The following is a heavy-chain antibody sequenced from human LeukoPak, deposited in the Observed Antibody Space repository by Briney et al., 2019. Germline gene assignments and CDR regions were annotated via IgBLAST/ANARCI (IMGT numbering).Heavy chain of an antibody. J-gene: IGHJ4*02. CDR1: GFTFSSYA. D-gene: IGHD3-22*01. V-gene: IGHV3-23*01. CDR3: ARSRDYDSSGYYDY. Sequence: GGSLRLSCAASGFTFSSYAMSWVRQAPGKGLEWVSALSGSGGATYYADSVKGRFTISRDNSKNTLYLQMNSLRAEDTAVYHCARSRDYDSSGYYDYWGQGTLVTVSS. CDR2: LSGSGGAT.